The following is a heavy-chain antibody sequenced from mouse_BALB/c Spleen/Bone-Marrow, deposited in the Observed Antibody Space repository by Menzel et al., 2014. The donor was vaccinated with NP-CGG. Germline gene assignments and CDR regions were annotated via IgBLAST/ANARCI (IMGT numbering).Heavy chain of an antibody. CDR2: IRNKANGYTT. CDR3: ARDKGGILIDY. D-gene: IGHD1-1*02. CDR1: GFTFTDYY. Sequence: VQLKESGGGLVQPGGSLRLSCATSGFTFTDYYMNWVRQPPGKALEWLGFIRNKANGYTTEYSASVKGRFTISRDNSQSILYPQMNTLRAEYSATYYCARDKGGILIDYWGQGTTLTVSS. J-gene: IGHJ2*01. V-gene: IGHV7-3*02.